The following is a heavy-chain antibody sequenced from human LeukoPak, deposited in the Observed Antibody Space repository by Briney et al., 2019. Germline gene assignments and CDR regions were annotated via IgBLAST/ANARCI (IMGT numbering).Heavy chain of an antibody. J-gene: IGHJ3*02. CDR1: GFTVSSNY. D-gene: IGHD6-13*01. CDR2: IYSGGST. V-gene: IGHV3-53*01. CDR3: ARDPQEAGTFAFDI. Sequence: PGGSLRLSCAASGFTVSSNYMSWVRQAPGEGLEWVSVIYSGGSTYYADSVKGRFTISRDNSKNTLYRQMNSLRAEDTAVYYCARDPQEAGTFAFDIWGQGTMVTVSS.